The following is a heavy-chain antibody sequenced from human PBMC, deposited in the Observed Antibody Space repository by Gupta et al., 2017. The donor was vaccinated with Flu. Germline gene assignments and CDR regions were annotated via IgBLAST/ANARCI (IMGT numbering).Heavy chain of an antibody. D-gene: IGHD3-16*02. CDR3: ARIPPYYDYVWGSYRSGPPAGGHKGGRMDV. J-gene: IGHJ6*02. CDR1: GGSFSGYY. CDR2: INHSGST. V-gene: IGHV4-34*01. Sequence: QVQLQQWGAGLLKPSETLSLTCAVYGGSFSGYYWSWIRQPPGKGLEWIGDINHSGSTNYNPSLKSRVTISVDTSKNQFSLKLSSVTAADTAVYYCARIPPYYDYVWGSYRSGPPAGGHKGGRMDVWGQGTTVTVSS.